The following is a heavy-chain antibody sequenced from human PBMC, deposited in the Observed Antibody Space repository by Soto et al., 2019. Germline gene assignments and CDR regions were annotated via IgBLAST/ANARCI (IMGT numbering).Heavy chain of an antibody. CDR1: LLSLITNGLG. CDR2: IYWNDDK. CDR3: AHRLSGVTGGGRAWFDP. V-gene: IGHV2-5*01. Sequence: XGPTLVHPTQMLPLTCTFSLLSLITNGLGVGWISQPPGEALEWLALIYWNDDKRYSPSLKSRLTITKDTSKNQVVLTMTNMDPVDTATYYCAHRLSGVTGGGRAWFDPCGQRTLVTVSS. J-gene: IGHJ5*02. D-gene: IGHD3-10*01.